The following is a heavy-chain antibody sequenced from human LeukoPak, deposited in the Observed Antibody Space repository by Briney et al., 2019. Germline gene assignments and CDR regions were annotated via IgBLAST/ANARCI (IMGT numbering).Heavy chain of an antibody. V-gene: IGHV3-7*03. Sequence: GGSLRLSCAASGFTFSSYWMSWVRQAPGKGLEWVANIKQDGSEKYYVDSVKGRFTISRDNAKNSLYLQMNSLRAADTAVYYCARVGRDGYNPAHTFDIWGQGTMVTVSS. J-gene: IGHJ3*02. CDR2: IKQDGSEK. D-gene: IGHD5-24*01. CDR3: ARVGRDGYNPAHTFDI. CDR1: GFTFSSYW.